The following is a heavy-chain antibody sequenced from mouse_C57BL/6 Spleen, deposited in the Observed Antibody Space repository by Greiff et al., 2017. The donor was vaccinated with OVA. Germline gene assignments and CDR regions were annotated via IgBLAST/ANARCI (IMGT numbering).Heavy chain of an antibody. CDR3: AREGTYYYGSSYGGYFDV. V-gene: IGHV1-82*01. CDR2: IYPGDGDT. Sequence: QVQLKESGPELVKPGASVKISCKASGYAFSSSWMNWVKQRPGKGLEWIGRIYPGDGDTNYNGKFKGKATLTADKSSSTAYMQLSSLTSEDSAVYFCAREGTYYYGSSYGGYFDVWGTGTTVTVSS. J-gene: IGHJ1*03. D-gene: IGHD1-1*01. CDR1: GYAFSSSW.